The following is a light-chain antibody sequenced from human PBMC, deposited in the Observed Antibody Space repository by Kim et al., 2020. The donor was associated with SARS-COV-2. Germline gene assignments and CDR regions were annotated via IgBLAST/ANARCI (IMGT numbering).Light chain of an antibody. V-gene: IGKV3-20*01. J-gene: IGKJ5*01. CDR3: QQYATSPIT. Sequence: SPGEGATLSCRASQSFSRSYLGWYQQKPGQAPRLLIYGASNRATGIPDRFSGSWSGTDFTLTISRLEPEDFALYYCQQYATSPITFGQGTRLEIK. CDR1: QSFSRSY. CDR2: GAS.